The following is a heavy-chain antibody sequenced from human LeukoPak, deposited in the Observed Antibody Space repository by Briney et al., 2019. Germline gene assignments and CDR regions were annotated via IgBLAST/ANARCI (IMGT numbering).Heavy chain of an antibody. V-gene: IGHV1-69*13. CDR3: ARGYCSSTSCLPDY. J-gene: IGHJ4*02. Sequence: GASVKVSCKASGGTFDSYAISCMRQAPGQWLEWMGGIIPIFGTANYAQKFQGRVTITADESTSTAYMELSSLRSEDTAVYYCARGYCSSTSCLPDYWGQGTLVTVSS. CDR2: IIPIFGTA. CDR1: GGTFDSYA. D-gene: IGHD2-2*01.